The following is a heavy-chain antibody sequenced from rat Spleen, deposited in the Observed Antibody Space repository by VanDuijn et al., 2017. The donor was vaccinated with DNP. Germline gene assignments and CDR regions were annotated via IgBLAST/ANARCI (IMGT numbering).Heavy chain of an antibody. J-gene: IGHJ1*01. CDR1: GFTFNNYW. CDR3: AGMYTTDYYWYFDF. Sequence: EVQLVESGGGLVQPGGSLRLSCVASGFTFNNYWMTWIRQAPGKGLEWISSITNTGGSTYYLDSVRGRFTVSRDNAKSTLYLQMNSLRSEDTATYYWAGMYTTDYYWYFDFWGPGTMVTASS. CDR2: ITNTGGST. D-gene: IGHD1-6*01. V-gene: IGHV5-31*01.